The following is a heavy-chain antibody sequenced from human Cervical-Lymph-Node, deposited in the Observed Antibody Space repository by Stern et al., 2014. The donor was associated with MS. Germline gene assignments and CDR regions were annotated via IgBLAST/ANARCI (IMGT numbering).Heavy chain of an antibody. J-gene: IGHJ6*02. D-gene: IGHD1-26*01. CDR3: ARVWGIVGATRYYYGMDV. V-gene: IGHV1-69*06. CDR2: IIPIFGTA. Sequence: QMQLVQSGAEVKKPGSSVKVSCKASGGTFSSYAISWVRQAPGQGLEWMGGIIPIFGTANYAQKFQGRVTITADKSTSTAYMELSSLRSEDTAVYYCARVWGIVGATRYYYGMDVWGQGTTVTVSS. CDR1: GGTFSSYA.